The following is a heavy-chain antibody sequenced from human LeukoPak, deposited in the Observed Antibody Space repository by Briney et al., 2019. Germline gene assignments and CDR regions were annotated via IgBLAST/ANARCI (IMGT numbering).Heavy chain of an antibody. CDR2: ISSDGSST. D-gene: IGHD3-3*01. Sequence: GGSLRLSCAASGLSFRFQSLSWVRQAAGKGLEWLSYISSDGSSTSYADSVKGRFTISRDDAKSSLFLQMNSLRVEDTAIYSWASADDFTSGSQWGLEHWGQGSLVTVSS. CDR3: ASADDFTSGSQWGLEH. V-gene: IGHV3-48*01. J-gene: IGHJ1*01. CDR1: GLSFRFQS.